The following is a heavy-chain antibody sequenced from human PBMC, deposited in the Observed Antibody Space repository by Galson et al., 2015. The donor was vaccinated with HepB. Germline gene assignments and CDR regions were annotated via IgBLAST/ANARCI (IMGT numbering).Heavy chain of an antibody. CDR3: ARTSGHFDY. CDR1: GLTLGRHS. D-gene: IGHD2-15*01. Sequence: LRHSCAASGLTLGRHSLHGVGEAPGEGLEWVSRINSDGSSTNYADSVKGRFTISRDNAKNTLYLQMNSLRAEDTAVYYCARTSGHFDYWGHGTLVTVSS. CDR2: INSDGSST. V-gene: IGHV3-74*01. J-gene: IGHJ4*01.